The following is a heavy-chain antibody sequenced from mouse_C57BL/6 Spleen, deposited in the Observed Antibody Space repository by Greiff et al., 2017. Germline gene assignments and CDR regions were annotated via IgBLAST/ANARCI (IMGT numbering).Heavy chain of an antibody. J-gene: IGHJ4*01. CDR1: GFSFSDYG. CDR3: AKVLTYHCNTHDY. D-gene: IGHD1-3*01. V-gene: IGHV5-17*01. Sequence: EVKWVESGGGLVKPGGSLKLSCAASGFSFSDYGMHWVRQAPEKGLEWVAYISSGSSTIYYADTVKGRFTFSRDNAKNTLFLQLTSLRSEDTAVYSCAKVLTYHCNTHDYWGQGTSVTVSS. CDR2: ISSGSSTI.